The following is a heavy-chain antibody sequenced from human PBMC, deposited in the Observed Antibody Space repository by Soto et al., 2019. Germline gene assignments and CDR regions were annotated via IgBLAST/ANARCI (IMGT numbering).Heavy chain of an antibody. D-gene: IGHD3-10*01. CDR2: INHSGST. CDR1: GGSFSGYY. V-gene: IGHV4-34*01. J-gene: IGHJ5*02. CDR3: ARVSMVRGVSGWFEP. Sequence: SQTLSLTCAVYGGSFSGYYWSRIRQPPRKGLEWIGEINHSGSTNYNPSLKSRVTISVDTSKNQFSLKLSSVTAADTAVYYCARVSMVRGVSGWFEPWGQGTLVTVSS.